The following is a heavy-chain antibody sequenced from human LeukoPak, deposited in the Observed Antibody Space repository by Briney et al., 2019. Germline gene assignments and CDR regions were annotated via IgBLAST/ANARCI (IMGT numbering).Heavy chain of an antibody. Sequence: PGGSLRLSCAASGFTFSSYAMHWVRQAPGKGLEWVAVISYDGSNKYYADSVKGRFTISRDNSKNTLYLQMNSLRAEDTAVYYCAKDPYDSRTRGLYYFDYWGQGTLVTVSS. V-gene: IGHV3-30*04. CDR3: AKDPYDSRTRGLYYFDY. CDR1: GFTFSSYA. CDR2: ISYDGSNK. D-gene: IGHD3-22*01. J-gene: IGHJ4*02.